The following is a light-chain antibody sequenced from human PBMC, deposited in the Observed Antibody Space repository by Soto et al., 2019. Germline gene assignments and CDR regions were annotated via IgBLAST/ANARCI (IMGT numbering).Light chain of an antibody. CDR3: SSYAGSFTWV. CDR2: GVT. CDR1: SSDVGGYNY. Sequence: QSALTQPASVSGSPGQSVTISCTGTSSDVGGYNYVSWYQQLPGEAPKLIIYGVTDRPSGVSNRFSGSKSGNTASLTVSGLQAEDEGDYYCSSYAGSFTWVFGGGTKLTVL. V-gene: IGLV2-14*01. J-gene: IGLJ3*02.